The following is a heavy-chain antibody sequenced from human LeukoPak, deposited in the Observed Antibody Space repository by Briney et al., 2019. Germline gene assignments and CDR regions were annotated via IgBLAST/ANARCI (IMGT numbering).Heavy chain of an antibody. V-gene: IGHV5-51*01. CDR3: ATASYCTGGSCYFDY. J-gene: IGHJ4*02. Sequence: GESLKISCKGSGYSFTSYWIGWVRQMPGKGLEWMGIIYPADSDTRYSPSFQGQVTISADKSISTAYLQWSSLKASDTAMYYCATASYCTGGSCYFDYWGQGILVTVSS. CDR1: GYSFTSYW. CDR2: IYPADSDT. D-gene: IGHD2-8*02.